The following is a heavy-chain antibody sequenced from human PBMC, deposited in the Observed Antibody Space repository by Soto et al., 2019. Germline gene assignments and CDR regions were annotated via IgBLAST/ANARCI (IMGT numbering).Heavy chain of an antibody. V-gene: IGHV1-18*01. CDR3: ARDPQSFYDSSGYPFDP. D-gene: IGHD3-22*01. CDR1: GYTFTSYG. Sequence: GASVKVSCKASGYTFTSYGISCVRQAPGQGLEWMGWISAYNGNTNYAQKLQGRVTMTTDTSTSTAYMELRSLRSDDTAVYYCARDPQSFYDSSGYPFDPWGQGTLVTVSS. J-gene: IGHJ5*02. CDR2: ISAYNGNT.